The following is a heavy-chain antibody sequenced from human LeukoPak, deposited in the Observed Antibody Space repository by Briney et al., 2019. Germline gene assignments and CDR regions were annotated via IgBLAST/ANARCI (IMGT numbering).Heavy chain of an antibody. CDR3: ARDLGWYGFDY. V-gene: IGHV1-69*04. J-gene: IGHJ4*02. D-gene: IGHD6-19*01. CDR2: IIPISGIA. CDR1: GGTFSSYA. Sequence: SVKVSCKASGGTFSSYAISWVRQAPGQGLEWMGRIIPISGIANYAQKFQGRVTITADKSTSTAYMELSSLRSENTAVYYCARDLGWYGFDYWGQGTLVTVSS.